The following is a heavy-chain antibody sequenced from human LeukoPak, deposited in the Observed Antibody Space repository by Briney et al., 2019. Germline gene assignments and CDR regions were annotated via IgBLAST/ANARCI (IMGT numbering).Heavy chain of an antibody. D-gene: IGHD1-14*01. CDR2: ISRDGSEK. CDR1: GFSFDTYY. Sequence: GGSLRLSCAASGFSFDTYYMGWVRQAPGKGLESVAMISRDGSEKYYVDSVKGRFTISRDNAMNSLYLQMNSLSADDSAVYYCAWLXXEPAYWGQGTLVTVST. CDR3: AWLXXEPAY. J-gene: IGHJ4*02. V-gene: IGHV3-7*01.